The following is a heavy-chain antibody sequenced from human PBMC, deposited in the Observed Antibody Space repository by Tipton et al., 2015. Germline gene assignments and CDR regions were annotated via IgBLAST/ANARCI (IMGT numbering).Heavy chain of an antibody. V-gene: IGHV4-4*02. J-gene: IGHJ4*02. D-gene: IGHD3-22*01. Sequence: TLSLTCSVSGDSISSSNWWSWVRQPPGKGLEWIGEIHHGGSTNYNPSLKSRVTMSVDTSKNQFSLHLSSVTAADTAVYYCAREVWYNDSTGYDYWGQGTPVTVSS. CDR2: IHHGGST. CDR1: GDSISSSNW. CDR3: AREVWYNDSTGYDY.